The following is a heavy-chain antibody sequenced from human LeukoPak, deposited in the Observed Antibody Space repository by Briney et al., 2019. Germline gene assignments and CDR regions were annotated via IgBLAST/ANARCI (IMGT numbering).Heavy chain of an antibody. Sequence: SETLSLTCTVSGGSISSYYWSWIRQPPGKGLEWIGYIYYSGSTNYNPSLKSRVTISVDTSKNQFSLKLSSVTAADTAVYYCARVVVTAVGYNAFDIWGQGTMVTVSS. CDR3: ARVVVTAVGYNAFDI. J-gene: IGHJ3*02. D-gene: IGHD2-21*02. CDR2: IYYSGST. V-gene: IGHV4-59*01. CDR1: GGSISSYY.